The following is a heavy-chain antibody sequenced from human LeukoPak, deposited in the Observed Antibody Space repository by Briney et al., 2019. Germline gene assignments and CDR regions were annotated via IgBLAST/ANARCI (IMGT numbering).Heavy chain of an antibody. CDR1: GYTLTELS. D-gene: IGHD6-13*01. V-gene: IGHV1-24*01. CDR2: FDPEDGET. Sequence: ASVKVSCKVSGYTLTELSMHWVRQAPGKGLEWMGGFDPEDGETIYAQKFQGRVTMTEDTSTDTAYMELSSLRSEDTAVYYCATLGIAAAGTGVFGFYNYWGQGTLVTVSS. J-gene: IGHJ4*02. CDR3: ATLGIAAAGTGVFGFYNY.